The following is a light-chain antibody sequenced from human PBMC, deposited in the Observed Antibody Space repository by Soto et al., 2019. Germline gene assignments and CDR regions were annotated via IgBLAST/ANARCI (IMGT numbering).Light chain of an antibody. CDR2: HVS. J-gene: IGLJ1*01. CDR1: SSDVGAYDY. Sequence: QSVLTQPRSVSGPPGQSVTISCTGTSSDVGAYDYVSWYQQHPGKAPKLLIYHVSKRPSGVPDRFSGSKSGNTASLTISGLQAEDEADYYCCTDAGSYKVFGIGTKVTVL. CDR3: CTDAGSYKV. V-gene: IGLV2-11*01.